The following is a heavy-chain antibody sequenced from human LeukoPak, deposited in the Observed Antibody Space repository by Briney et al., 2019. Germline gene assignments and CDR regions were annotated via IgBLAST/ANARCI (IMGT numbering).Heavy chain of an antibody. CDR2: IYSGGST. J-gene: IGHJ4*02. D-gene: IGHD3-10*01. V-gene: IGHV3-66*01. Sequence: PGGSLRLSCAVSGFTVSSNYMTWVRQAPGKGLEWVSIIYSGGSTDYADSVKGRFTISRDNSKNTLYLQMNSLRAEDTAVYYCARAPYGSGSFYDYWGQGTLVTVSS. CDR3: ARAPYGSGSFYDY. CDR1: GFTVSSNY.